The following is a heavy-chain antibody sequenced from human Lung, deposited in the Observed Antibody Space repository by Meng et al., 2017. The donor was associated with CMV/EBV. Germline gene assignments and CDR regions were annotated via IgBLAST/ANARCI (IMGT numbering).Heavy chain of an antibody. D-gene: IGHD3-9*01. J-gene: IGHJ6*04. Sequence: SLRLSCVASGFTFSSYGMHWVRQAPGKGLEWVAVIWNDGSIKYYADSVKGRFTISRDNSKNTLYLQMYSLRADDTAVYHCAKAQFGRYFDGRDGRDGGGKGTXVTVAS. CDR1: GFTFSSYG. V-gene: IGHV3-33*06. CDR2: IWNDGSIK. CDR3: AKAQFGRYFDGRDGRDG.